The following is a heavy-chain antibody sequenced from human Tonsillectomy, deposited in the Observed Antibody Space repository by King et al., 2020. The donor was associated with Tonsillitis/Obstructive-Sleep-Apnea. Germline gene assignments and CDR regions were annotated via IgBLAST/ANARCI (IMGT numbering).Heavy chain of an antibody. D-gene: IGHD2-2*01. CDR3: ARWRDIVVVPAAINRAWFDP. J-gene: IGHJ5*02. CDR2: INHSGST. CDR1: GGSFSGYY. Sequence: VQLQQWGAGLLKPSETLSLTCAVYGGSFSGYYWSWIRQPPGKGLEWIGEINHSGSTNYNPSLKSRVTISVDTSKNPFSLKLSSVTAADTAVYYCARWRDIVVVPAAINRAWFDPWGQGTLVTVSS. V-gene: IGHV4-34*01.